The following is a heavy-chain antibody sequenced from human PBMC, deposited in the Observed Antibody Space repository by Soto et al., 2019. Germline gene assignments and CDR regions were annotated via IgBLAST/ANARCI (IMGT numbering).Heavy chain of an antibody. Sequence: GASVKVSCKASGGTFSSYAISWVRQAPGQGLEWMGGIIPIFGTANYAQKFQGRVTITADESTSTAYMELSSLRSEDTAVYYCAHAADHRLIAVAPVYWGQGTLVTVSS. V-gene: IGHV1-69*13. CDR3: AHAADHRLIAVAPVY. CDR1: GGTFSSYA. J-gene: IGHJ4*02. CDR2: IIPIFGTA. D-gene: IGHD6-19*01.